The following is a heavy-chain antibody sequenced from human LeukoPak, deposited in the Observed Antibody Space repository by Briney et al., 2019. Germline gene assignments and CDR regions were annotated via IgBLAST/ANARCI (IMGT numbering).Heavy chain of an antibody. CDR1: GGSISSYY. Sequence: PSETLSLTCTVSGGSISSYYWSWIRQPPGKGLGWIGYIYYSGSTYYNPSLKSRVIISIDTSKSQFSLKLSSVTAADTAVYYCARRLGRKFGERFYYYHYMDVWGKGTTVTISS. J-gene: IGHJ6*03. CDR2: IYYSGST. V-gene: IGHV4-59*04. CDR3: ARRLGRKFGERFYYYHYMDV. D-gene: IGHD3-10*01.